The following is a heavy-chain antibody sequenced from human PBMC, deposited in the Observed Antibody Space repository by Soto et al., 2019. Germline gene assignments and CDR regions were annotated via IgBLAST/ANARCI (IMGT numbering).Heavy chain of an antibody. CDR3: AKAGSFHSVGHS. Sequence: QVQLQESGPGLVKPSQTLSLTCTVPGGSISSGGYYWSWIRQQPGKGLEWIGYIYYSGSTYYSPSLKSRVTISADTSKNQFSLKLTSVTAADTAVYYCAKAGSFHSVGHSWGQGTLVTVSS. D-gene: IGHD3-10*01. CDR1: GGSISSGGYY. CDR2: IYYSGST. J-gene: IGHJ4*02. V-gene: IGHV4-31*03.